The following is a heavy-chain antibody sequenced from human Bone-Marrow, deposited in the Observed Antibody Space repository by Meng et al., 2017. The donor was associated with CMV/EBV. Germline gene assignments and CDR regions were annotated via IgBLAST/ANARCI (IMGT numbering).Heavy chain of an antibody. V-gene: IGHV3-33*01. CDR1: GFTFSSYG. Sequence: GESLKISCVASGFTFSSYGMHWVRQAPGKGLERVAVMWYDANYKYYADSVKGRFTISRDNSKNTLYLQMNSLRPEDTAVYYCARYLNGMDVWGQGTTVTVSS. CDR3: ARYLNGMDV. CDR2: MWYDANYK. J-gene: IGHJ6*02.